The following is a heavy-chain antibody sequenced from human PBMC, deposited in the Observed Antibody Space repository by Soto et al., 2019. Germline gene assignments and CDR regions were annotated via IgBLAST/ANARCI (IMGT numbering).Heavy chain of an antibody. CDR1: GSTFSSYA. V-gene: IGHV3-23*01. CDR3: AKGGLGSWFDP. Sequence: EVQLLESGGGLVQPGGSLRLSCAASGSTFSSYAMTWVRQAPGKGLEWVSAISSSGGRTYYADSVKGRFTISRDNSKNTLYLQMNSLRAEDTAVYYCAKGGLGSWFDPWGQGALVTVSS. J-gene: IGHJ5*02. CDR2: ISSSGGRT. D-gene: IGHD7-27*01.